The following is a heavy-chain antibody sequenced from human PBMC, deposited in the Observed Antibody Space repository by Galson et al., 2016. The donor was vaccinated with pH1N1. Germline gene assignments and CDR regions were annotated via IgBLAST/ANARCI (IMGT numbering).Heavy chain of an antibody. D-gene: IGHD4-17*01. CDR1: GFSLSTSGVG. Sequence: PALVKPTQTLTLTCTFSGFSLSTSGVGVGWIRQPPGKALEWLALIYWNDDKRYSTSMKSRLTITKDTSKNQVVLTMTNMDPVDTATSYCAHKSYADYVGYFHYWGQGTLVTVSS. CDR3: AHKSYADYVGYFHY. V-gene: IGHV2-5*01. J-gene: IGHJ4*02. CDR2: IYWNDDK.